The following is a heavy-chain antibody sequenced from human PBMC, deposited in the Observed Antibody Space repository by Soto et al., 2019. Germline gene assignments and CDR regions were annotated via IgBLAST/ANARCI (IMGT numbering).Heavy chain of an antibody. D-gene: IGHD1-26*01. J-gene: IGHJ3*02. CDR1: GYTFTYRY. CDR3: ASTIVGDAFDI. CDR2: ITPFNGNT. Sequence: SVKVSCKASGYTFTYRYLHWVRQAPGQALEWMGWITPFNGNTNYAQKFQDRVTITRDRPMSTAYTELSSLRSEDTAMYYCASTIVGDAFDIWGQGTMVTVSS. V-gene: IGHV1-45*02.